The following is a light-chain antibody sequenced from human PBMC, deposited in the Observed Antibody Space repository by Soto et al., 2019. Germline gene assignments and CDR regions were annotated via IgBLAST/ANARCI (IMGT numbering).Light chain of an antibody. J-gene: IGKJ1*01. CDR2: AAS. CDR1: QSLTNY. Sequence: DIQLTQSPSSLSASIGDRLTITCRASQSLTNYLNWYQQKPGTAPKLLIYAASTLQTGVPSRFSGSGSGTDFSLTITSLQREDFATYFCQQSFTTPWTFGQGTKVDIK. CDR3: QQSFTTPWT. V-gene: IGKV1-39*01.